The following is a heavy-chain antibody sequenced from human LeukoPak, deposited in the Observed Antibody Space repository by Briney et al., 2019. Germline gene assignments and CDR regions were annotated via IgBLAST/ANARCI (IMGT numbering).Heavy chain of an antibody. Sequence: ASVKVSCKVSGYTLTELSMHWVRQAPGKGLEWMGGFDPEDGETIYAQKFQGRVTMTEDTSTDTAYMELSSLRSEDTAVYYCATAGLYYDILPGYYWFDPWGQGTLVTVSS. CDR3: ATAGLYYDILPGYYWFDP. D-gene: IGHD3-9*01. CDR1: GYTLTELS. V-gene: IGHV1-24*01. J-gene: IGHJ5*02. CDR2: FDPEDGET.